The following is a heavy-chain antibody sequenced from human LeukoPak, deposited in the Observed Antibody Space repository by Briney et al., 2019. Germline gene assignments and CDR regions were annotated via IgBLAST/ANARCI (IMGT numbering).Heavy chain of an antibody. CDR2: IKQDGNEK. D-gene: IGHD6-19*01. CDR1: GFTFSSYW. V-gene: IGHV3-7*04. CDR3: ARDLDFLGSGWHKFDF. Sequence: GGSLRLSCVVSGFTFSSYWMTWVRQAPGKGLEWVGNIKQDGNEKYYVDSVKGRFTISRDNANNSLYLQMNNLRDEDTAVYYCARDLDFLGSGWHKFDFWGQGTLVTVSS. J-gene: IGHJ4*02.